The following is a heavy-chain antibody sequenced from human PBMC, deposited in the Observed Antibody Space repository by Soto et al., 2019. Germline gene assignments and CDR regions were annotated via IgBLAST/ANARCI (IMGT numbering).Heavy chain of an antibody. Sequence: QVQLVESGGGVVQPGRSLRLSCAASGFTFSTYDMHWVRQAPGKGLEWVAVISSDGSNEYYADSVKGRFTISRDNSKNTLYVQMNSLRAEDTAVYYCAKDLGDSSADDGADYWGQATLVTVSS. V-gene: IGHV3-30*18. J-gene: IGHJ4*02. D-gene: IGHD6-25*01. CDR2: ISSDGSNE. CDR3: AKDLGDSSADDGADY. CDR1: GFTFSTYD.